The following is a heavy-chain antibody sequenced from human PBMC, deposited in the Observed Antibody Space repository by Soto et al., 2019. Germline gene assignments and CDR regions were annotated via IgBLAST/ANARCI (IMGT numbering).Heavy chain of an antibody. CDR1: GDTLSTNA. Sequence: QVQLVQSGAEVKKAGSSVKVSCKASGDTLSTNAISWVRQAPGQGLEWMGAIIPMFGSPKYAQKFLGRVTITADTPTSTIYMEMISLTSADTAVYYCARGGFVAGLYNAMDAWGQGTTVAVSS. J-gene: IGHJ6*02. CDR3: ARGGFVAGLYNAMDA. D-gene: IGHD6-19*01. CDR2: IIPMFGSP. V-gene: IGHV1-69*06.